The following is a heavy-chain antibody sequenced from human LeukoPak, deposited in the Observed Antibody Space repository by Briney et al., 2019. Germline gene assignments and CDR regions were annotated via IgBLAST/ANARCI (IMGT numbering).Heavy chain of an antibody. Sequence: GGSLRLSCAASGFTFSHYWMHWVRQAPGKGLVWVSRINSDGSSTSYADSVKGRFTISRDNAKNTLYLQMNSLRAEDTAVYYCARDEEFDSSGYYSNGFDYWGQGTLVTVSS. J-gene: IGHJ4*02. V-gene: IGHV3-74*01. CDR3: ARDEEFDSSGYYSNGFDY. D-gene: IGHD3-22*01. CDR1: GFTFSHYW. CDR2: INSDGSST.